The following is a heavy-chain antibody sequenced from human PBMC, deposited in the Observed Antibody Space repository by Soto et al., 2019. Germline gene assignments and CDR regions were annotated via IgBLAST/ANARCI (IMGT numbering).Heavy chain of an antibody. CDR1: GYTFTGYG. J-gene: IGHJ5*02. V-gene: IGHV1-8*02. CDR3: ARGVDILTGYYMGNWFDP. D-gene: IGHD3-9*01. CDR2: ISAYNGNT. Sequence: ASVKVYCKASGYTFTGYGISWVRQTPGQGLEWMGWISAYNGNTGYAQKFQGRVTMTRNTSISTAYMELSSLRSEDTAVYYCARGVDILTGYYMGNWFDPWGQGTLVTVSS.